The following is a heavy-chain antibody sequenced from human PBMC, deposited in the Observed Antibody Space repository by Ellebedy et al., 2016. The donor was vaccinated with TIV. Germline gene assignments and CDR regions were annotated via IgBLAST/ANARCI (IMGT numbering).Heavy chain of an antibody. D-gene: IGHD3-3*01. CDR1: GASLSGYQ. CDR2: IFYSGST. J-gene: IGHJ3*02. Sequence: MPSETLSLTCAVYGASLSGYQWSWIRLSPGKGLEWLGQIFYSGSTNYNPSLRSRVTISVDTSKNQFSLRLSSVTAADTAVYYCARRKITIFGVTDAFDIWGQGTVVTVSS. CDR3: ARRKITIFGVTDAFDI. V-gene: IGHV4-59*01.